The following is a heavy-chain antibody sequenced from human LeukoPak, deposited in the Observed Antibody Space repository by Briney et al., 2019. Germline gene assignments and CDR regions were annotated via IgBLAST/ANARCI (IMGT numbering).Heavy chain of an antibody. V-gene: IGHV3-53*01. CDR3: ARDGFSSGYPYDAFDI. CDR1: GLTFSSNY. D-gene: IGHD3-22*01. Sequence: PGGSLRLSCAASGLTFSSNYMSWVRQAPGKGLEWVSVIYSGGSTYYADSVTGRFTISRDNSKNTLYLQMNSLRAQDTAVYYCARDGFSSGYPYDAFDIWGQGTMVTVSS. CDR2: IYSGGST. J-gene: IGHJ3*02.